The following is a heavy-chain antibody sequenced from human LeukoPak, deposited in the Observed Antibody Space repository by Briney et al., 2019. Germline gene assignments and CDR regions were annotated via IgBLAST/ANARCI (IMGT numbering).Heavy chain of an antibody. CDR3: ARQSGNYEYFDY. V-gene: IGHV4-38-2*01. CDR1: GYSISSGYY. J-gene: IGHJ4*02. Sequence: SETLSLTCVVSGYSISSGYYWGWIRQPPGKGLEWIGSMYHGGSPNYNPSLKSRVTISLDTSKNQFSLKLSSVTAADTAVYYCARQSGNYEYFDYWGQGTLVTVSS. D-gene: IGHD1-7*01. CDR2: MYHGGSP.